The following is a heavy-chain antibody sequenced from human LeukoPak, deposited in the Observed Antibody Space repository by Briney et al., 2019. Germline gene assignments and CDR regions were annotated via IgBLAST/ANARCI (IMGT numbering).Heavy chain of an antibody. Sequence: GGSLRLPCAASGFTFSSYWMHWVRQAPGKGLEWVSYISSSGSSIYYADSVKGRFTISRDNAKKSLYLQMHSLRAEDTAVYYCARDSHKFDSSGYYPDAFDIWGQGTMVTVSS. CDR3: ARDSHKFDSSGYYPDAFDI. CDR1: GFTFSSYW. J-gene: IGHJ3*02. V-gene: IGHV3-48*04. CDR2: ISSSGSSI. D-gene: IGHD3-22*01.